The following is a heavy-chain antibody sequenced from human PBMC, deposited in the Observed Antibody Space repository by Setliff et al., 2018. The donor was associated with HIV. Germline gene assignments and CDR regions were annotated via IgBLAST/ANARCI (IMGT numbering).Heavy chain of an antibody. J-gene: IGHJ4*02. CDR2: FDPEDGET. CDR3: AIDMVGGWLRPMPDF. CDR1: GFTLREVS. D-gene: IGHD2-2*01. V-gene: IGHV1-24*01. Sequence: ASVKVSCKVSGFTLREVSMHWVRQAPGKGLEWMGYFDPEDGETVYAQKFQGIVTMTEDTSTNTAYMELSGLRSGDTAVYYCAIDMVGGWLRPMPDFWGQGALVTV.